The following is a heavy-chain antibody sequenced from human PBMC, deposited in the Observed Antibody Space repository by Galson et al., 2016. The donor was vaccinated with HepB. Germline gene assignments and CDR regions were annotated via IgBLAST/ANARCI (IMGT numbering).Heavy chain of an antibody. D-gene: IGHD3-10*01. CDR3: ARDYNGVLY. V-gene: IGHV4-59*01. CDR1: GGSISRYY. CDR2: IYDSGYT. J-gene: IGHJ4*02. Sequence: ETLSLSCTVSGGSISRYYWTWMRQPPGKGLEWIGYIYDSGYTNYDPSLQSRVSISVDPSKNQFSLKLRSVTAADTAVYYCARDYNGVLYWGQGTLVTVSS.